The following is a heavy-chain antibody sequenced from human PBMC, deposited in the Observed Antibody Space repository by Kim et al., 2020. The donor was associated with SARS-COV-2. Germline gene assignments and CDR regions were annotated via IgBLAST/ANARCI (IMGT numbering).Heavy chain of an antibody. CDR3: AREGEDIVVVPAGYYGMDV. CDR1: GFTFSSYG. V-gene: IGHV3-33*01. J-gene: IGHJ6*02. CDR2: IWYDGSNK. D-gene: IGHD2-2*01. Sequence: GGSLRLSCAASGFTFSSYGMHWVRQAPGKGLEWVAVIWYDGSNKYYADSVKGRFTISRDNSKNTLYLQMNSLRAEDTAVYYCAREGEDIVVVPAGYYGMDVWGQGTTVTVSS.